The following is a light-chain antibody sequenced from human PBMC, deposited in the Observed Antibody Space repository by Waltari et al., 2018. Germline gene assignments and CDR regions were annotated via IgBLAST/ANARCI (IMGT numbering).Light chain of an antibody. J-gene: IGKJ1*01. CDR3: QQYYSSPPT. CDR2: WAS. CDR1: QSVLYSSNNKNY. Sequence: DIVMTQSPDSLAVSLGERATINCKSTQSVLYSSNNKNYLTWYQQKPGQPPKLLIYWASTRESGVPDRFSGSGSGTDVTLTISCLQAEDVAVYYCQQYYSSPPTFGQGTKVEIK. V-gene: IGKV4-1*01.